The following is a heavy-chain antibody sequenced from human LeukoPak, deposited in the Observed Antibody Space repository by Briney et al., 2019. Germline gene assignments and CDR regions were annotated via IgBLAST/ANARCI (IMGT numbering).Heavy chain of an antibody. J-gene: IGHJ5*02. V-gene: IGHV4-59*08. CDR2: IYYSGST. D-gene: IGHD6-13*01. CDR3: ARQAARYSSYL. Sequence: PSETLSLTCTVSGGSMSSYYWSWIRQPPGKGLEWIGYIYYSGSTNYNPSLKSRVTISVDTSKNQFSLKLSSVTAADTAVYYCARQAARYSSYLWGQGTLATVSS. CDR1: GGSMSSYY.